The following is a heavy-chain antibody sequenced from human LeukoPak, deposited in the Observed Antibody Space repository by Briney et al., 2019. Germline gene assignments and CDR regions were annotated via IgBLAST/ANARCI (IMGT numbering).Heavy chain of an antibody. J-gene: IGHJ4*02. CDR3: ARSHSRDYAVGY. CDR1: GGSISSYY. V-gene: IGHV4-59*08. CDR2: IYYSGST. D-gene: IGHD4-17*01. Sequence: SETLSLTCAVSGGSISSYYWSWIRQPPGKGLEWIGYIYYSGSTYYNPSLKSRVTISVDTSKNQFSLKLSSVTAADTALYYCARSHSRDYAVGYWGRGTLVTVSS.